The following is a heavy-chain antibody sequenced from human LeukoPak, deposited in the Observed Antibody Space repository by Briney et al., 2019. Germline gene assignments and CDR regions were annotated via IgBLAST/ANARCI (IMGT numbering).Heavy chain of an antibody. D-gene: IGHD6-19*01. CDR2: ISYDGSNK. V-gene: IGHV3-30-3*01. CDR1: GFTFSSYA. Sequence: GRSLRLSCAASGFTFSSYAMHWVRQAPGKGLEWVAVISYDGSNKYYADSVKGRFTISRDNSKNTLYLQMNSLRAEDTAVYYCARARGSGWLDFDCWGQGTLVTVSS. J-gene: IGHJ4*02. CDR3: ARARGSGWLDFDC.